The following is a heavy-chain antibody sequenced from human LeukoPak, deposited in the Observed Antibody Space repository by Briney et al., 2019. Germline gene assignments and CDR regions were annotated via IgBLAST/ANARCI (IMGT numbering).Heavy chain of an antibody. V-gene: IGHV4-34*01. CDR1: GGSFSGYY. CDR3: ARGGLFGF. J-gene: IGHJ4*02. Sequence: PSETLSLTCAVYGGSFSGYYWSWTRQPPGKGLEWIGEINHSGSTNYNPSLKSRVTISVDTSKNQFSLKLSSVTAADTAVYYCARGGLFGFWGQGTLVTVSS. CDR2: INHSGST. D-gene: IGHD3-22*01.